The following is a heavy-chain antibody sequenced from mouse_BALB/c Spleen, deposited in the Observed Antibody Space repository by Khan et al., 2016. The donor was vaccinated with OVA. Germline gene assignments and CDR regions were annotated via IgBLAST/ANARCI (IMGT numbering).Heavy chain of an antibody. CDR3: SRSGYGTFAY. CDR1: GYTFTSYY. J-gene: IGHJ3*01. CDR2: INPSDGDS. V-gene: IGHV1-53*01. D-gene: IGHD3-2*02. Sequence: QVQLQQSGTELVKPGASVRLSCKASGYTFTSYYMYWVKQRPGQGLEWIGEINPSDGDSNFNENFKNKATLTVDKSSTTAYMQLSSLTSEDSAVYYCSRSGYGTFAYWGQGTLVTVSA.